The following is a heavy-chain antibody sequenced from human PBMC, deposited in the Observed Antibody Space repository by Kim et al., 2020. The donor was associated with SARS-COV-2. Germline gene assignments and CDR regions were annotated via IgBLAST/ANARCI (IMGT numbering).Heavy chain of an antibody. CDR3: ASGIDTGMGATYCAMVV. J-gene: IGHJ6*02. V-gene: IGHV4-39*01. CDR1: GGSISSSSYY. CDR2: IYYSGST. D-gene: IGHD5-18*01. Sequence: SETLSLTCTVSGGSISSSSYYWGWIRQPPGKGLEWIGSIYYSGSTYYNPSLRSRVTISVDTSKNQFSLKLSSVTAADTAVYYCASGIDTGMGATYCAMVVWGQGTTVTVSS.